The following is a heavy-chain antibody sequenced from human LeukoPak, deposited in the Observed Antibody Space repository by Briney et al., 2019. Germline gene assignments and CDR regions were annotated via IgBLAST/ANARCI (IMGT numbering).Heavy chain of an antibody. CDR3: ASSSNTRPGY. CDR2: IYHIGTT. V-gene: IGHV4-4*02. J-gene: IGHJ4*02. CDR1: GGSIISTNC. Sequence: SQTLSPTCAVSGGSIISTNCWNWVRQPPGKGLEWIGEIYHIGTTTYNAFLKSRVSISVDKSKNQFSLTLSSATAADTAVYYCASSSNTRPGYWGQGTLVSVSS. D-gene: IGHD6-13*01.